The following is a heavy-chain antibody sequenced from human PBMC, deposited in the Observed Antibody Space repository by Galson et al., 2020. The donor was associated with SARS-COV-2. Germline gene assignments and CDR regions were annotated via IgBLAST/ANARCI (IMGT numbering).Heavy chain of an antibody. CDR2: ISTSSSYT. CDR1: GFPFSTYS. J-gene: IGHJ6*02. CDR3: ARDEGIRGYNYGRLYDGMDV. D-gene: IGHD5-18*01. Sequence: NSGGSLRLSCAASGFPFSTYSMNWVRLAPGKGLEWVSSISTSSSYTYYVDSVKGRFSISRDNPRNSLYLQMNSLRAEDTVVYYCARDEGIRGYNYGRLYDGMDVWGQGTTVTVSS. V-gene: IGHV3-21*01.